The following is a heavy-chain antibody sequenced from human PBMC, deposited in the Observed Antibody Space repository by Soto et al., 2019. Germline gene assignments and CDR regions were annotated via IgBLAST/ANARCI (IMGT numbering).Heavy chain of an antibody. CDR2: ISGSGGST. Sequence: PGGSLRLSCAASGFTFSSYAMSWVSQAPGKGLEWVSAISGSGGSTYYGDSVKGRVTISRDNSKNTLYLQMNSLRAEDTAVYYCANDTTILCGDYGMDVWGQGATVTVSS. V-gene: IGHV3-23*01. CDR3: ANDTTILCGDYGMDV. J-gene: IGHJ6*02. CDR1: GFTFSSYA. D-gene: IGHD1-26*01.